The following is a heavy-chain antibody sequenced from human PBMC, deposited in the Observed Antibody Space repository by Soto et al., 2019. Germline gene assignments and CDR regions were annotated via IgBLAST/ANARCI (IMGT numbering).Heavy chain of an antibody. Sequence: GASVKVSFKASGGTFSSYAISWVRQAPGQGLEWMGGIIPIFGTANYAQKFQGRVTITADESTSTAYMELSSLRSEDTAVYYCARASSSWDSSGYYYLSAFDIWGQGTMVTVSS. CDR1: GGTFSSYA. V-gene: IGHV1-69*13. CDR2: IIPIFGTA. CDR3: ARASSSWDSSGYYYLSAFDI. D-gene: IGHD3-22*01. J-gene: IGHJ3*02.